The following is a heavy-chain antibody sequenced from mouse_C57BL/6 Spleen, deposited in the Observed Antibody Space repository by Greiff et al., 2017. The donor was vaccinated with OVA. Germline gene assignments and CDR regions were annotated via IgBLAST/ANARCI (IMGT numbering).Heavy chain of an antibody. D-gene: IGHD1-1*01. CDR3: ARGITTVVN. CDR2: INPNNGGT. CDR1: GYTFTDYY. Sequence: EVQLQQSGPELVKPGASVKISCKASGYTFTDYYMNWVKQSHGKSLEWIGDINPNNGGTSYNQKFKGKATLTVDKSSSTAYMELRSLTSEDSAVYYCARGITTVVNWGQGTLVTVSA. V-gene: IGHV1-26*01. J-gene: IGHJ3*01.